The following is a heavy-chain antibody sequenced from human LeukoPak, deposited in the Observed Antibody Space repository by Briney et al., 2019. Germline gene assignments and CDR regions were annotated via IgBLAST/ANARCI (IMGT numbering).Heavy chain of an antibody. CDR3: ASVGGRYYYYYGMDV. CDR2: IIPILGIA. V-gene: IGHV1-69*04. D-gene: IGHD1-26*01. Sequence: SVKVSCKASGGTFSSYAISWVRQAPGQGLEWMGRIIPILGIANYAQKFQGRVTITADKSTSTAYMELSSLRSEDTAAYYCASVGGRYYYYYGMDVWGQGTTVTVSS. J-gene: IGHJ6*02. CDR1: GGTFSSYA.